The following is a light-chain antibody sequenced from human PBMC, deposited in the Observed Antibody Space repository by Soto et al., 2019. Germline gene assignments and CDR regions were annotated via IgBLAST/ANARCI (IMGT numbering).Light chain of an antibody. CDR2: WAS. J-gene: IGKJ3*01. CDR1: QSVLYNSNNKNF. Sequence: DIVMTQSPDSLAVSLGERATINCKSSQSVLYNSNNKNFLAWYQQKPGQPPKLLIYWASTRESGVPDRFSGSGSGTDFTLTISNLQAEDVAVYYCQQYYITPLTFGPGTKVDIK. CDR3: QQYYITPLT. V-gene: IGKV4-1*01.